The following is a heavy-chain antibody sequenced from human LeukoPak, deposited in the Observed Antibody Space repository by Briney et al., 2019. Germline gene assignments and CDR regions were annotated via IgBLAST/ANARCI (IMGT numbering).Heavy chain of an antibody. J-gene: IGHJ4*02. CDR3: AKVNTAMVTRTFYLDY. Sequence: GSLRLSCAASGFTFSSYAMSWVRQAPGKGLEWVSAISGSGGSTYYADSVKGRFTISRDNSKNTLYLQMNSLRAEDTAVYYCAKVNTAMVTRTFYLDYWGQGTLVTVSS. D-gene: IGHD5-18*01. V-gene: IGHV3-23*01. CDR1: GFTFSSYA. CDR2: ISGSGGST.